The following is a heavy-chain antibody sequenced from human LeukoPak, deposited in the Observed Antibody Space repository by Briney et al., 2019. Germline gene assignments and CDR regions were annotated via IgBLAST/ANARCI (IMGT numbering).Heavy chain of an antibody. Sequence: SETLSLTCTVSGGSMSSYYWSWIRQTPGKGLEWIGYIYYSGSTNYNPSLKSRVTISVDTSKNQFSLKLSSVTAADTAVYYCARDLRGNSCYDYWGQGTLVTVSS. CDR3: ARDLRGNSCYDY. CDR1: GGSMSSYY. CDR2: IYYSGST. J-gene: IGHJ4*02. V-gene: IGHV4-59*01. D-gene: IGHD2-2*01.